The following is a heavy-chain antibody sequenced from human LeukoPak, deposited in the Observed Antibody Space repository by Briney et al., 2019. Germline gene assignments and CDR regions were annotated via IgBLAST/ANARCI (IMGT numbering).Heavy chain of an antibody. Sequence: SETLSVICTVSGGSISSGDYYWSWIRQPPGKGLEWIGYIYYSGSTYYNPSLKSRVTISVDTSKNQFSLKLSSVTAADTAVYYCARDRGPNYYYGSESYRAWFDPWGQGTLVTVSS. CDR1: GGSISSGDYY. J-gene: IGHJ5*02. CDR2: IYYSGST. V-gene: IGHV4-31*03. D-gene: IGHD3-10*01. CDR3: ARDRGPNYYYGSESYRAWFDP.